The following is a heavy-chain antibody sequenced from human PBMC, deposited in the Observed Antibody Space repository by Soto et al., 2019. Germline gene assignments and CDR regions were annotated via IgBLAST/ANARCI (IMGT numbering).Heavy chain of an antibody. J-gene: IGHJ3*01. D-gene: IGHD1-26*01. CDR2: ISGSGGST. Sequence: EVQLLESGGGLVQPGGSLRLSCAASGFTFSSYAMNWVRQVPGKGLEWVSGISGSGGSTYYADSVKGRFTISRDNSKNTRFVQRNSLRAEDTAGYYCAKGGSGSYYFDAFDVWVQGTIVTVSS. V-gene: IGHV3-23*01. CDR3: AKGGSGSYYFDAFDV. CDR1: GFTFSSYA.